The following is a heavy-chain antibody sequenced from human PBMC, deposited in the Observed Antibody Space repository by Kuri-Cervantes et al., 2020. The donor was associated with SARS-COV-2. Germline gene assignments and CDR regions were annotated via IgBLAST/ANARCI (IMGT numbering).Heavy chain of an antibody. CDR2: ISGSGGST. J-gene: IGHJ1*01. CDR3: AKDPFGSSSAEYFQY. V-gene: IGHV3-23*01. CDR1: GFTFSSYA. D-gene: IGHD6-6*01. Sequence: GESLKISCAASGFTFSSYAMSWVRQAPGKGLEWVSAISGSGGSTYYAVSVKGRFTISGDNSKNTLYLEMDSLTADDTAIYYCAKDPFGSSSAEYFQYWGPGTLVTVSS.